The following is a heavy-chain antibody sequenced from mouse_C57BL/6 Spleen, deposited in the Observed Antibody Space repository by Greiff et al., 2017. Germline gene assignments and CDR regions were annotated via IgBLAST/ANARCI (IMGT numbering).Heavy chain of an antibody. V-gene: IGHV1-47*01. CDR3: ARGLYDGYSWFAY. CDR2: FHPYNDDT. CDR1: GYTFTTYP. D-gene: IGHD2-3*01. J-gene: IGHJ3*01. Sequence: VKLMESGAELVKPGASVKMSCKASGYTFTTYPIEWMKQNHGKSLEWIGNFHPYNDDTKYNEKFKGKATLTLEKSSSTVYLGLSRLSSDDSAVYYCARGLYDGYSWFAYWGQGALVTVSA.